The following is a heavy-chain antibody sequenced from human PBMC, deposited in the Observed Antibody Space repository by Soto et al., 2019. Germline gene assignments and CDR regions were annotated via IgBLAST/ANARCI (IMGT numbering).Heavy chain of an antibody. CDR2: VSSSSSPI. D-gene: IGHD4-4*01. CDR3: ARGGHYSNYYHCGMDV. V-gene: IGHV3-48*01. J-gene: IGHJ6*02. Sequence: GPLRLPCVASGFTFSSYYTNSVCQAPGKGLDWISYVSSSSSPIQYADSVKGRFTISSDNAKSSLILKMNSLRVEHTAVYYCARGGHYSNYYHCGMDVWGQGTTVTVSS. CDR1: GFTFSSYY.